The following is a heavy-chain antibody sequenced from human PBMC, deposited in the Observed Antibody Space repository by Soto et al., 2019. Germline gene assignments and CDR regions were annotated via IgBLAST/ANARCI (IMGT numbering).Heavy chain of an antibody. CDR3: ASPKIAFYNWFDP. CDR2: IYYSGST. D-gene: IGHD3-3*02. J-gene: IGHJ5*02. V-gene: IGHV4-39*01. Sequence: SETLSLTCTVSGGSISSSSYYWGWIRQPPGKGLEWIGSIYYSGSTYYKPSLKNRVTISVDTSKKQFSLKLRSVTAADTAVYYCASPKIAFYNWFDPWGQGTLFT. CDR1: GGSISSSSYY.